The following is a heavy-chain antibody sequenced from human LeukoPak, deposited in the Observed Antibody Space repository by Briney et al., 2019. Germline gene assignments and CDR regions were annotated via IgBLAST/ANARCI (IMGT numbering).Heavy chain of an antibody. CDR1: GFTFSSYA. Sequence: PGRSLRLSCAASGFTFSSYAMHWVRQAPGKGLEWVAVISYDGSNKYYADSVKGRFTISRDNSKNTLYLQMNSLRAEDTAVYYCARVGKRIVVVTAIDAQPDYWGQGTLVTVSS. J-gene: IGHJ4*02. CDR2: ISYDGSNK. D-gene: IGHD2-21*02. V-gene: IGHV3-30-3*01. CDR3: ARVGKRIVVVTAIDAQPDY.